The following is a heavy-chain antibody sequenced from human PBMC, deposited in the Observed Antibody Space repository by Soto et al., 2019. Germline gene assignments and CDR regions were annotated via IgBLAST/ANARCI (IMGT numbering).Heavy chain of an antibody. CDR2: ISYDGSNK. CDR1: GFTFSSYG. Sequence: QVQLVESGGGVVQPGRSLRLSCAASGFTFSSYGMHWVRQAPGKGLEGVAVISYDGSNKYYADYVKGRFTISRDNSKNALYLQRNGLRGEDTAVYYCAKAIGLRCFDGLRYYYYGMGVWGRGTTVAVSS. CDR3: AKAIGLRCFDGLRYYYYGMGV. D-gene: IGHD3-9*01. V-gene: IGHV3-30*18. J-gene: IGHJ6*04.